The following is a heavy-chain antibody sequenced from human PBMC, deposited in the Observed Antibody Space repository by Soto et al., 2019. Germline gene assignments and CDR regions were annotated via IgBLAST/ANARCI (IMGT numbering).Heavy chain of an antibody. J-gene: IGHJ4*02. CDR1: GYTFTSYG. CDR2: ISAYNGNT. CDR3: GRDAYYDSSGYRPFDY. Sequence: ASVKVSCKASGYTFTSYGISWVRQDPGQGLEWMGWISAYNGNTNYAQKLQGRVTMTTDTSTSTAYMELRSLRSDDTAVYYCGRDAYYDSSGYRPFDYWGQGTLVTVSS. D-gene: IGHD3-22*01. V-gene: IGHV1-18*01.